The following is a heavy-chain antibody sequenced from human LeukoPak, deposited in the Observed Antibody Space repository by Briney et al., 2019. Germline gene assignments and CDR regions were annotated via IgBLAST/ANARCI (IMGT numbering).Heavy chain of an antibody. CDR1: GGSISSSSYY. CDR3: ARRFPTMVRGVNRGSADY. CDR2: IYYSGST. D-gene: IGHD3-10*01. V-gene: IGHV4-39*01. J-gene: IGHJ4*02. Sequence: SETLSLTCTVSGGSISSSSYYWGWIRQPPGKGLEWIGSIYYSGSTYYNPSLKSRVTISVDTSKNQFSLKLSSVTAADTAVYYCARRFPTMVRGVNRGSADYWGQGTLVTVSS.